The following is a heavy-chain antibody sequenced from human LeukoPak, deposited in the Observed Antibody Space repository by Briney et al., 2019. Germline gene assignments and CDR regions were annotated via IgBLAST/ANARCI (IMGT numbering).Heavy chain of an antibody. Sequence: ASVKASCKASGYTFTSYYMHWVRQAPGQGLEWMGGFDPEDGETIYAQKFQGRVTMTEDTSTDTAYMDLSSLRSEDTAVYYCATLGSQLATIDYYYGLDVWGQGTTVTVSS. CDR3: ATLGSQLATIDYYYGLDV. J-gene: IGHJ6*02. V-gene: IGHV1-24*01. CDR2: FDPEDGET. D-gene: IGHD5-24*01. CDR1: GYTFTSYY.